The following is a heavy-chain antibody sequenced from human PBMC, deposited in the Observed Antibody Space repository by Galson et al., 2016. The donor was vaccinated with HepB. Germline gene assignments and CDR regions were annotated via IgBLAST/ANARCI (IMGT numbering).Heavy chain of an antibody. CDR1: GDSVYNNGAA. CDR2: TFYRSTWEN. D-gene: IGHD3-10*01. CDR3: ARAVMLGRGMDV. Sequence: CAISGDSVYNNGAAWVWIRQSPSRGLEWLGRTFYRSTWENHYAGSVKNRITISPDTSRNQFSLHLNSVTPEDTAVYYCARAVMLGRGMDVWGKGSTVIVSS. J-gene: IGHJ6*03. V-gene: IGHV6-1*01.